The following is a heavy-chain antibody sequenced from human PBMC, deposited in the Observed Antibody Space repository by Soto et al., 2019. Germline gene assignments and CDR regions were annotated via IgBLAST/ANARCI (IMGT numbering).Heavy chain of an antibody. Sequence: PGGSLRLSCVASGFTFSSYGMHWVRQAPGKGLEGVAVISNDGSKNYHEDYVKGRFTISRDNSKNTLYLQMNSLTPEDTAVYHCAKRRGADSSAWYLDYWGQGTPVTVSS. D-gene: IGHD3-22*01. V-gene: IGHV3-30*18. CDR2: ISNDGSKN. CDR1: GFTFSSYG. J-gene: IGHJ4*02. CDR3: AKRRGADSSAWYLDY.